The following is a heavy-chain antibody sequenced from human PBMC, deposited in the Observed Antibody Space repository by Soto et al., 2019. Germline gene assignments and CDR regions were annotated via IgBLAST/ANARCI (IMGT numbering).Heavy chain of an antibody. Sequence: ASVKVSCKVSGYTLTELSMHWVRQAPGKGLEWMGGFDPEDGETIYAQKFQGRVTMTEDTSTDTAYMELSSLRSEDTAVYYCATAPLGVTTWSVDIWGQGTMVTVSS. J-gene: IGHJ3*02. CDR1: GYTLTELS. V-gene: IGHV1-24*01. CDR3: ATAPLGVTTWSVDI. D-gene: IGHD4-17*01. CDR2: FDPEDGET.